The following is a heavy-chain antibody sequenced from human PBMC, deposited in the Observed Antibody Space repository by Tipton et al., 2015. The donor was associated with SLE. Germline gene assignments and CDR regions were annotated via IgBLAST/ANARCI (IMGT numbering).Heavy chain of an antibody. CDR2: IFYTGTT. D-gene: IGHD7-27*01. Sequence: LRLSCSISGSSITSSSHYWAWIRQPPGKGLEWIGSIFYTGTTYYNPSLKSRVTISVETSKTHFSLKMSSVTAADTAMYYCARLSSGTGDFEHWGQGTLVIVSS. V-gene: IGHV4-39*01. CDR3: ARLSSGTGDFEH. CDR1: GSSITSSSHY. J-gene: IGHJ4*02.